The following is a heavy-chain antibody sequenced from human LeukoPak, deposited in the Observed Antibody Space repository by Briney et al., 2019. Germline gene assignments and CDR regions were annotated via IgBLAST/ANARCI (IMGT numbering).Heavy chain of an antibody. Sequence: PSETLSLTCTVSGGSISGYYWSWIRQPPGKGLEWIGYIYYSGSTNYNPSLKSRVTISVDTSKNQFSLKLSSVTAADTAVYYCARSYYDSSGYYWGEYFQHWGQGTLVTVSS. CDR1: GGSISGYY. D-gene: IGHD3-22*01. J-gene: IGHJ1*01. CDR2: IYYSGST. V-gene: IGHV4-59*01. CDR3: ARSYYDSSGYYWGEYFQH.